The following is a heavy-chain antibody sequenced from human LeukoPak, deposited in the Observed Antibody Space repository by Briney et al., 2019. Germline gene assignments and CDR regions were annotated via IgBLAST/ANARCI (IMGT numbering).Heavy chain of an antibody. J-gene: IGHJ4*02. D-gene: IGHD2-2*01. V-gene: IGHV1-46*01. CDR3: AREGYCSSTSCYLDYSNYGVDY. CDR1: GYTFTSYY. Sequence: ASVKVSCKASGYTFTSYYMHWVRQAPGQGLEWMGIINPSGGSTSYAQKFRGRVTMTRDMSTSTVYMELSSLRSEDTAVYYCAREGYCSSTSCYLDYSNYGVDYWGQGTLVTVSS. CDR2: INPSGGST.